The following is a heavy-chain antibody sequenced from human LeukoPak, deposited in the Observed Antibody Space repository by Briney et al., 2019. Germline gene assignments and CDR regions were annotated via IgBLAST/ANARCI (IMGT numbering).Heavy chain of an antibody. CDR2: ISGSGTTT. J-gene: IGHJ4*02. D-gene: IGHD3-10*01. CDR3: AKAGHYGSGSYYSDY. CDR1: GFIFSSYA. Sequence: GGSLRLFCAASGFIFSSYAMTWVRQAPGRGLEWLSTISGSGTTTYYVDSVKGRFTVSRDNSKNTLYLQMSSLRAGDTAVYYCAKAGHYGSGSYYSDYWGRGTLVTVSP. V-gene: IGHV3-23*01.